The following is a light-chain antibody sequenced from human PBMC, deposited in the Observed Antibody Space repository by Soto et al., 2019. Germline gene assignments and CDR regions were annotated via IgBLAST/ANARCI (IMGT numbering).Light chain of an antibody. Sequence: EIVLTQSPGTLSLSPGERATLSCRASQSVSSSHLAWYQQKPGQAPRLLIYGASRRATGIPDRFSGSGSGTDFTLTISRLEPEDFAVYYWQQYGSSPPYTFGQGTKLEIK. J-gene: IGKJ2*01. CDR3: QQYGSSPPYT. CDR2: GAS. CDR1: QSVSSSH. V-gene: IGKV3-20*01.